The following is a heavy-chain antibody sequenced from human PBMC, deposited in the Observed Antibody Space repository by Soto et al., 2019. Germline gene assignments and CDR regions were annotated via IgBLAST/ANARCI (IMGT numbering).Heavy chain of an antibody. CDR3: ARAPMVRGVIIEYYFDY. J-gene: IGHJ4*02. CDR1: GFTFSSYW. Sequence: PGGSLRLSCEASGFTFSSYWMHWVRQAPGKGLVWVSRINSDGSSTSYADSVKGRFTISRDNAKNTLYLQMNSLRAEDTAVYYCARAPMVRGVIIEYYFDYWGQGTLVTV. CDR2: INSDGSST. D-gene: IGHD3-10*01. V-gene: IGHV3-74*01.